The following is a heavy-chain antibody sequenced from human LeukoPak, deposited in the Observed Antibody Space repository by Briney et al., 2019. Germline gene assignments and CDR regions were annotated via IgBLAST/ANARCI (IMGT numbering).Heavy chain of an antibody. CDR1: GYSFTNYW. V-gene: IGHV5-51*01. J-gene: IGHJ4*02. Sequence: GESLQISCKGSGYSFTNYWIGWVRQLPGKGLEWMGIIYPGDSDTRYSPSFQGQVTISADKSISTAYLQWSSLKASDTAMYYCARRRYSSSPEPFDYWGQGTLVTVSS. D-gene: IGHD6-6*01. CDR2: IYPGDSDT. CDR3: ARRRYSSSPEPFDY.